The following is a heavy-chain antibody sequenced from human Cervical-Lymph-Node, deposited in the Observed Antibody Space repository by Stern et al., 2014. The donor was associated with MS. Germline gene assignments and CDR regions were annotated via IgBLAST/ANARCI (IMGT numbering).Heavy chain of an antibody. J-gene: IGHJ4*02. Sequence: QVQLVQSGAEVKKPGASVKVSCKASGYTFTGYSMHWVRQAPGQGVEWMGRINHKGGGTNNAQKFQGRVTMARDTSINTVYMELSRLTSDDTAVYYCARTYYFDSWGQGTLVTVSS. V-gene: IGHV1-2*06. CDR2: INHKGGGT. CDR3: ARTYYFDS. CDR1: GYTFTGYS.